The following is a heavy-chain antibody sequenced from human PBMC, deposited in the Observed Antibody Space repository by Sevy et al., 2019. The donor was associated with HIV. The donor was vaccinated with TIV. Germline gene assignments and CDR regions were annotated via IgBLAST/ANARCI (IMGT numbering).Heavy chain of an antibody. J-gene: IGHJ5*02. V-gene: IGHV3-74*01. CDR1: GFTFSSYW. CDR3: ARRPTDQSGSYWFDP. CDR2: IKTDGSDT. Sequence: GESLKISCAASGFTFSSYWMHWVRQAPGKGLVWVSRIKTDGSDTSYGDSVKGRFTISRDNTKNTLYLQMNSLRAEDTAVYYCARRPTDQSGSYWFDPWGQGTLVTVSS. D-gene: IGHD1-26*01.